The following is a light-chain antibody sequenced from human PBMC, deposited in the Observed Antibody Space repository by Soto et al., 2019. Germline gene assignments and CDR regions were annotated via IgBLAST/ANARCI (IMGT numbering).Light chain of an antibody. J-gene: IGKJ4*01. CDR2: DAS. V-gene: IGKV3-11*01. Sequence: DTLLTQSPATLALSPGESGTLSCRASQSVRGELAWYQHKPGQAPRLLIYDASKRATGIPARFSGSGSGTDFTLTISGLEPEDFAIYYGQQRAAWPITFGGGTKVEV. CDR1: QSVRGE. CDR3: QQRAAWPIT.